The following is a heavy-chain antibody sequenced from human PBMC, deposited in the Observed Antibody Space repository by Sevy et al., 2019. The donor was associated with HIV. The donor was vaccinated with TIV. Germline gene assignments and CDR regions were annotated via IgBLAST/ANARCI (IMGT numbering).Heavy chain of an antibody. D-gene: IGHD5-12*01. CDR2: ISYDRSDK. J-gene: IGHJ4*02. V-gene: IGHV3-30*03. Sequence: GGYLRLSCAASGFVFSNHGMHCVRQAPGKGLEWVAYISYDRSDKNYADSVKGRFTISRDNSKNTVFLQLNSLRADDTAVYYCGLVISSYYFDYWGQGTSVTVSS. CDR1: GFVFSNHG. CDR3: GLVISSYYFDY.